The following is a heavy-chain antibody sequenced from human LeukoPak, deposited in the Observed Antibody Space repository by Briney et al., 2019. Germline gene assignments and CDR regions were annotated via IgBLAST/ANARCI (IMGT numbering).Heavy chain of an antibody. D-gene: IGHD6-19*01. CDR1: GFTFSDTV. CDR3: VREAYSSGRAPAFDL. V-gene: IGHV3-13*01. Sequence: GGSLRLSCVGSGFTFSDTVMHWVRQPIGKGLEWVSGIHRPAETYYLGSVRGRFTISRDNAKNSLYLQMNSLTVGDTAMYYCVREAYSSGRAPAFDLWGQGTTVTVSS. CDR2: IHRPAET. J-gene: IGHJ3*01.